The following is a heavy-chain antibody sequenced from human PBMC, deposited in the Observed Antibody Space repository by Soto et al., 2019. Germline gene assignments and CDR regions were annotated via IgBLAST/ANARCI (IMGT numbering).Heavy chain of an antibody. CDR3: ARDSSGWLQQYYFDY. Sequence: ASVKVSCKASGYTFTGYYMHWVRQAPGQGLEWIGWINPNSGGTNYAQKFQGRVTMTRDTSISTAYMELSRLRSDDTAVYYCARDSSGWLQQYYFDYWGQGTLVTVSS. CDR1: GYTFTGYY. V-gene: IGHV1-2*02. J-gene: IGHJ4*02. CDR2: INPNSGGT. D-gene: IGHD5-18*01.